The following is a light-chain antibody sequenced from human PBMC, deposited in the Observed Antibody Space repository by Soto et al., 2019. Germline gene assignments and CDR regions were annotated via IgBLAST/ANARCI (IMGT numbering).Light chain of an antibody. CDR2: EVS. V-gene: IGLV2-18*02. Sequence: QSVLTQPPSVSESPGQSVTISCTGTSSDVGSYNRVSWYQQPPGTAPKLMIYEVSNRPSGVPDRFSGSKSGNTASLTISGLQAEDEADYYCSSYTSSSTLAVVFGGGTKVTVL. CDR3: SSYTSSSTLAVV. J-gene: IGLJ2*01. CDR1: SSDVGSYNR.